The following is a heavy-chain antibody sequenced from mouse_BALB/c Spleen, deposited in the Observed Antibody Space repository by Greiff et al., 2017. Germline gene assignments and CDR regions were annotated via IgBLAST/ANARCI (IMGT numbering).Heavy chain of an antibody. J-gene: IGHJ3*01. D-gene: IGHD1-2*01. CDR3: AARSSTALAY. CDR1: GFSLTSYG. Sequence: VKLMESGPGLVAPSQSLSITCTVSGFSLTSYGVHWVRQPPGKGLEWLGVIWAGGSTNYNSALMSRLSISKYNSKSQVFLKMNILQTDDTAMYYCAARSSTALAYWGQGTLVTVSA. CDR2: IWAGGST. V-gene: IGHV2-9*02.